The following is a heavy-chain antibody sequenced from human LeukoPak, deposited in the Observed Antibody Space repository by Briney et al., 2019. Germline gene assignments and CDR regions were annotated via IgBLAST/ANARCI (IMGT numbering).Heavy chain of an antibody. CDR1: GFTFNNEC. Sequence: PGGSLRLSCEASGFTFNNECMSWLRQAPGKGLEWVADIKQDGNEKYYVDSVKGRITISRDNAKSSLYLQMNSLSAEDAAVHQRATLDARNSVGECRTHDYWGEGNLVTVSS. CDR2: IKQDGNEK. D-gene: IGHD2-21*01. V-gene: IGHV3-7*01. J-gene: IGHJ4*02. CDR3: ATLDARNSVGECRTHDY.